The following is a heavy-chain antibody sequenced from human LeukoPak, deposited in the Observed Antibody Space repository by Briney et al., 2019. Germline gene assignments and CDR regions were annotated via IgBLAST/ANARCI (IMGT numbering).Heavy chain of an antibody. CDR1: GFTLTSTG. Sequence: GGSLRLSCAMSGFTLTSTGMHWVRQAPGKGLEWVAFMHYDGRNILYADSVKGRFSISTDNTKNMVYLQMSSLRAEDTAVYYCAKVTMGDVWFDPWGQGTLVTVSS. J-gene: IGHJ5*02. V-gene: IGHV3-30*02. D-gene: IGHD3-16*01. CDR3: AKVTMGDVWFDP. CDR2: MHYDGRNI.